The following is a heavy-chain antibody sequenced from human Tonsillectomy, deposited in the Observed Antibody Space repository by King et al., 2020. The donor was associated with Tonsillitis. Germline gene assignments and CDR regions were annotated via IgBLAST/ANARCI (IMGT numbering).Heavy chain of an antibody. J-gene: IGHJ3*02. CDR1: GFTFNNYG. V-gene: IGHV3-33*05. CDR2: ISYDGSKK. Sequence: VQLVESGGGVVQPGRSLRLSCVASGFTFNNYGMHWVRQAPGKGLEWVALISYDGSKKDYVDSVEGRFTISRDNSKNTLYLRMNSLRAEDTAVYFCASVRSGYCDMLTGYLGAFDIWGQGTMVTVSS. CDR3: ASVRSGYCDMLTGYLGAFDI. D-gene: IGHD3-9*01.